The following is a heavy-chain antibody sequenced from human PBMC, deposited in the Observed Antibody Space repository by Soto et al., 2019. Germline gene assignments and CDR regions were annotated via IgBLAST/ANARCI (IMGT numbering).Heavy chain of an antibody. D-gene: IGHD5-12*01. Sequence: GGSLRLSCSASGFTFSTSAMSWVRQAPGKGLEWVSSVTRSGSTTHYADSVKGRFTMSRDNSKNTLFLQMDSLRPEDTATYYCARAYSTVGWFDSWGQGTLVTVSS. CDR3: ARAYSTVGWFDS. V-gene: IGHV3-23*01. CDR2: VTRSGSTT. CDR1: GFTFSTSA. J-gene: IGHJ5*01.